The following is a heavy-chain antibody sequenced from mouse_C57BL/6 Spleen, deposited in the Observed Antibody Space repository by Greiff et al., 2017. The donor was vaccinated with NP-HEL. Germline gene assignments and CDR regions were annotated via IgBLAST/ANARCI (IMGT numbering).Heavy chain of an antibody. CDR3: ARRESNLWYFDV. CDR2: IYPRSGNT. V-gene: IGHV1-81*01. CDR1: GYTFTSYG. Sequence: QVQLQQSGAELVRPGASVKLSCKASGYTFTSYGISWVKQRTGQGLEWIGEIYPRSGNTYYNEKFKGKATLTADKSSSTAYMELRSLTSEDSAVYFCARRESNLWYFDVWGTGTTVTVSS. J-gene: IGHJ1*03. D-gene: IGHD2-5*01.